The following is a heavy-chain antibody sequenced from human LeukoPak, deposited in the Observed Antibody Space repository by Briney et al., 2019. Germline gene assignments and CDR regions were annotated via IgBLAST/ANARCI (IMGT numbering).Heavy chain of an antibody. D-gene: IGHD3-22*01. CDR1: GYNFATYA. Sequence: GASVTVSCTASGYNFATYAIHWVRQAPGQRLEWMGWINAGSGNTKYSQKFQGRVTITRDTSASTANMELSSLRSEDTAVYYCARSYYYDNDSYYDFDYWGQGTLVTVSS. CDR2: INAGSGNT. V-gene: IGHV1-3*01. J-gene: IGHJ4*02. CDR3: ARSYYYDNDSYYDFDY.